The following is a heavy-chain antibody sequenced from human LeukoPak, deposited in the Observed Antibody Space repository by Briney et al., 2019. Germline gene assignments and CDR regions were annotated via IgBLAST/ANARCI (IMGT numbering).Heavy chain of an antibody. V-gene: IGHV3-48*04. Sequence: GGSLRLSCAASGFTFSSYWMTWVRQAPGKGLEWVSYISSSSSIIYYVDSVKGRITISRDNAKNSLYLQMNSLRAEDTAVYYCARVVEATRPYMDVWGKGTTVTVSS. CDR2: ISSSSSII. CDR3: ARVVEATRPYMDV. CDR1: GFTFSSYW. D-gene: IGHD2-15*01. J-gene: IGHJ6*03.